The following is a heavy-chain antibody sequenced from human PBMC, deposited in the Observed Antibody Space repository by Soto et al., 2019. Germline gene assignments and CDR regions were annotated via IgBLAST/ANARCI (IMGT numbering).Heavy chain of an antibody. Sequence: GGSLRFSCTASGFPFSSYGMHWVLQAPGKGLEWVAVISYDGSNKYYADSVKGRFTISRDNSTNTLYLQMNSLRAEDTAVYYCAKDQNKKLYYDIGSGPLDPYSYFRMDLRGQGNTGIVSS. D-gene: IGHD3-9*01. CDR3: AKDQNKKLYYDIGSGPLDPYSYFRMDL. CDR1: GFPFSSYG. CDR2: ISYDGSNK. J-gene: IGHJ6*02. V-gene: IGHV3-30*18.